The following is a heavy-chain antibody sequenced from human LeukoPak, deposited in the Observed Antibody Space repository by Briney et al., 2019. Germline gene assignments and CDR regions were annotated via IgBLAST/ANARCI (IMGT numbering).Heavy chain of an antibody. CDR3: AAFPDSGVVVITDGQTSYFFEY. Sequence: GASVKVSCKASGFTFTSSAVQWVRQARGQRLEWIGWIVVGSGSTNYAQKFQERVTITRDMSTSTAHMELSSLRSEDTAVYYCAAFPDSGVVVITDGQTSYFFEYWGQGTLVTLSS. CDR1: GFTFTSSA. V-gene: IGHV1-58*01. D-gene: IGHD3-22*01. J-gene: IGHJ4*02. CDR2: IVVGSGST.